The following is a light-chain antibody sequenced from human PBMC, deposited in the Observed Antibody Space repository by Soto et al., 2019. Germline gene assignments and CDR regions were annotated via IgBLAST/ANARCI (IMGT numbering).Light chain of an antibody. J-gene: IGKJ1*01. CDR1: ETISSW. CDR3: QQYNSFLSVT. V-gene: IGKV1-5*01. Sequence: DIQMTQSPSTLSASVGDRVTITCRASETISSWLAWYQQKEGKAPKLLMYDASTLESGVPPRFSGSRSGTEFTLTISSLQPDNCGTYYCQQYNSFLSVTFGQGTRVEIK. CDR2: DAS.